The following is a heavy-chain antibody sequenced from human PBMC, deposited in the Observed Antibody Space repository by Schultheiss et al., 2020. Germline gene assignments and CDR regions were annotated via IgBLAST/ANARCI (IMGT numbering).Heavy chain of an antibody. CDR2: INHSGST. J-gene: IGHJ6*03. Sequence: SQTLSLTCAVYGGSFSGYYWSWIRQPPGKGLEWIGEINHSGSTNYNPSLKSRVTISVDTSKNQFSLKLSSVTAADTAVYYCARATYCSSTSCSYYYYYYMDVWGKGTTVTVSS. V-gene: IGHV4-34*01. CDR1: GGSFSGYY. CDR3: ARATYCSSTSCSYYYYYYMDV. D-gene: IGHD2-2*01.